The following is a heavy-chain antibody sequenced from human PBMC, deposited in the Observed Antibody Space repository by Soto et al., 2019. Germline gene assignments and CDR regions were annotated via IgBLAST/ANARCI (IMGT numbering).Heavy chain of an antibody. CDR2: INAGNGNT. Sequence: GASVKVSCKASGYTFTSYAMHWVRQAPGQRLEWMGWINAGNGNTKYSQKFQGRVTITRDTSASTAYMELSSLRSEDTAVYYCARHCSSTSCLTYYYYYGMDVWGQGTTVTVSS. V-gene: IGHV1-3*01. J-gene: IGHJ6*02. D-gene: IGHD2-2*01. CDR1: GYTFTSYA. CDR3: ARHCSSTSCLTYYYYYGMDV.